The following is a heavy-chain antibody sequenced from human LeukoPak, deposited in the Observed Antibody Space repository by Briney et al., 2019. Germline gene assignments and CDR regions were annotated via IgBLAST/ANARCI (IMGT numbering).Heavy chain of an antibody. J-gene: IGHJ1*01. CDR2: MNPNSGNT. V-gene: IGHV1-8*01. CDR3: ARGLGPTYDYIWGSYRPSAEYFQH. D-gene: IGHD3-16*02. CDR1: GYTFTSYD. Sequence: ASVKVSCKASGYTFTSYDINWVRQATGQGLEWMGWMNPNSGNTGYAQKFQGRVTMTRNTSISTAYMELSSLRSEDTAVYYSARGLGPTYDYIWGSYRPSAEYFQHWGQGTLVTVSS.